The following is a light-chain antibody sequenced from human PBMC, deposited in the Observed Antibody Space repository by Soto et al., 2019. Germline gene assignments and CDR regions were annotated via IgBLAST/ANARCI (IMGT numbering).Light chain of an antibody. J-gene: IGKJ1*01. CDR3: QQLNSYPRT. Sequence: DIQLTQSPSFLSASVGDRVTITCRASQGISNYLAWYQQKPGKAPKLLIDAASTLQSGVPSRFSASRSGTQFTLTIGFLQPEDLATYYCQQLNSYPRTFGQGTKVEIQ. V-gene: IGKV1-9*01. CDR2: AAS. CDR1: QGISNY.